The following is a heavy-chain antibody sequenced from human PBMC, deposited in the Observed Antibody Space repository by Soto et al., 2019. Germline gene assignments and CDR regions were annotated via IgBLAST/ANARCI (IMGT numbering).Heavy chain of an antibody. CDR2: IWYDGSNK. J-gene: IGHJ6*02. D-gene: IGHD6-13*01. Sequence: QVQLVESGGGVVQPGRSLRLSCAASGFTFSSYGMHWVRQAPGKGLEWVAVIWYDGSNKYYADSVKGRFTISRDNSKTTLYLQMNSLRAEDTAVYYCARDGEQQLRRGMDVWGQGTTVTVSS. CDR1: GFTFSSYG. V-gene: IGHV3-33*01. CDR3: ARDGEQQLRRGMDV.